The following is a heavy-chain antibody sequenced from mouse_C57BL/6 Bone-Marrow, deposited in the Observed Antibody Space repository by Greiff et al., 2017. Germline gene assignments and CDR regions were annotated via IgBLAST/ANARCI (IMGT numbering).Heavy chain of an antibody. CDR3: TTRGDDYDHLTFAY. CDR2: LDPENGDT. CDR1: GFNIKDDY. V-gene: IGHV14-4*01. Sequence: VQLQQSGAELVRPGASVKLSCTASGFNIKDDYMHWVKQRPEQGLEWIGWLDPENGDTEYASKFQGKATITADTSSNTAYLQLSSLTSEDTAVYYCTTRGDDYDHLTFAYWGQVTLVTVSA. D-gene: IGHD2-4*01. J-gene: IGHJ3*01.